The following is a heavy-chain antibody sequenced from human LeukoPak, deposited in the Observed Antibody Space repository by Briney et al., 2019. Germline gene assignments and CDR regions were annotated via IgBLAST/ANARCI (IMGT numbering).Heavy chain of an antibody. D-gene: IGHD1-1*01. CDR1: GFTFGDFY. J-gene: IGHJ6*03. V-gene: IGHV3-11*01. CDR2: ISGPGATI. CDR3: ARDLLDLYYYHMDV. Sequence: GGSLRLSCAASGFTFGDFYMAWIRQAPGRGLEWLSFISGPGATIYYAASVQCRFTISRDNANNSLYLQMNNLRAEDTAVYYCARDLLDLYYYHMDVWGKGTTVTVSS.